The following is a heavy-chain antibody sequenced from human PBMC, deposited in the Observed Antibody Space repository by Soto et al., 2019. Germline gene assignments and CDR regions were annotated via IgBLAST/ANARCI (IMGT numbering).Heavy chain of an antibody. CDR1: GGSISSGGYS. Sequence: PSETLSLTCAVSGGSISSGGYSWCWIRQPPGKGLEWIGYIYHSGSTYYNPSLKSRVTISVDRSKNQFSLKLSSVTAADTAVYYCARYYRGSSGAFDIWGQGTMVTVS. J-gene: IGHJ3*02. V-gene: IGHV4-30-2*01. CDR3: ARYYRGSSGAFDI. D-gene: IGHD1-26*01. CDR2: IYHSGST.